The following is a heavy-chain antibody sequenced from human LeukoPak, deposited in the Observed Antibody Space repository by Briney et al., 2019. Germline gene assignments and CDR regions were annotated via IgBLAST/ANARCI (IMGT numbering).Heavy chain of an antibody. CDR1: GFTVSSNY. Sequence: GGSLRLSCAASGFTVSSNYMSWVRQAPGKGLEWVSFIYSGGSTYYADSVRGRFIISRDTSKNTLYLQMNSLRAEDTAIYYCARRAGSYSHSYDYWGQGTLVTVSS. CDR2: IYSGGST. CDR3: ARRAGSYSHSYDY. V-gene: IGHV3-53*01. J-gene: IGHJ4*02. D-gene: IGHD2-15*01.